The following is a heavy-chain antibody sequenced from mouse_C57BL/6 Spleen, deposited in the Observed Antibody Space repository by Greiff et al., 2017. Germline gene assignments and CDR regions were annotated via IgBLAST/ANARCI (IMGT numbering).Heavy chain of an antibody. D-gene: IGHD1-1*01. J-gene: IGHJ2*01. CDR1: GYSFTSYY. CDR3: ASFITTGYFDY. Sequence: QVQLQQSGPELVKPGASVKISCKASGYSFTSYYIHWVKQRPGQGLEWIGWIYPGSGNTKYNEKFKGKATLTADTSSSTAYMQLSSLTSEDSAVYYCASFITTGYFDYWGQGTTLTVSS. CDR2: IYPGSGNT. V-gene: IGHV1-66*01.